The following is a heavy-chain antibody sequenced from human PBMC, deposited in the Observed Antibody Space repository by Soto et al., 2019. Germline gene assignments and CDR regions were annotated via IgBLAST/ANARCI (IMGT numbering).Heavy chain of an antibody. CDR1: GFIFSSFA. Sequence: PGGSLRLFCAASGFIFSSFAMNWVRQAPGKGLEWVSGIGGDGGGTYYADSVRGRFTVSRDNSKDTVDLQMDSLRVEDRALYFCVQSVEIASILAHWGQGTLGTVSS. D-gene: IGHD2-21*01. CDR2: IGGDGGGT. V-gene: IGHV3-23*01. J-gene: IGHJ4*02. CDR3: VQSVEIASILAH.